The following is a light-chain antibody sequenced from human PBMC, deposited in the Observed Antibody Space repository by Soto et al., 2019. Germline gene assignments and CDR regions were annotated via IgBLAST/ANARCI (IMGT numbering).Light chain of an antibody. J-gene: IGKJ1*01. CDR3: QHHNSYPQT. CDR1: QSISNY. V-gene: IGKV1-5*01. Sequence: DIQMTQSPPTLSASVGDRVTITCRASQSISNYLAWYQQKPGKAPKLLIYAAYNLQSGVPSRFSGSGSGTEFTLTISSLQPDDFATYFCQHHNSYPQTFGRGTKVEIK. CDR2: AAY.